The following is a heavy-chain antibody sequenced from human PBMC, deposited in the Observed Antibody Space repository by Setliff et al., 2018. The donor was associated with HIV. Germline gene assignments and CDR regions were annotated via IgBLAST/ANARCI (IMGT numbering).Heavy chain of an antibody. D-gene: IGHD2-2*01. CDR2: IVPRDAIT. CDR3: AIYSSNWWGWFDP. V-gene: IGHV1-69*10. Sequence: SVKVSCKAPGATFANFALNWVRQAPGQGPEWMGGIVPRDAITKYAQKFQGRVTITADESMSTAYMELSSLRSEDTAVYYCAIYSSNWWGWFDPWGQGTLVTVSS. J-gene: IGHJ5*02. CDR1: GATFANFA.